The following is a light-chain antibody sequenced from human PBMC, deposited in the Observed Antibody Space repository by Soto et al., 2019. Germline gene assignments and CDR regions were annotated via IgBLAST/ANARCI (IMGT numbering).Light chain of an antibody. CDR3: QQYGTSPRLA. V-gene: IGKV3-20*01. J-gene: IGKJ4*01. CDR1: QSVNSH. CDR2: GVS. Sequence: EIVLTQSPGTLSVSPGESATLSCRASQSVNSHLAWYQQKPGQAPRLLIYGVSGRATGIPDRFSGSGSGTDFTLTISSLEPEDFAVYYCQQYGTSPRLAFGGGTKVEIK.